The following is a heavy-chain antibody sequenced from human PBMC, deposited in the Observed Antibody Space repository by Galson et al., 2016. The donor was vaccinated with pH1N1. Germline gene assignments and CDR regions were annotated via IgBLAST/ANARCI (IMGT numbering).Heavy chain of an antibody. CDR2: IYPADSDT. V-gene: IGHV5-51*03. CDR1: GYSFTNYW. CDR3: ARRVGHGRAGSDAFDI. J-gene: IGHJ3*02. Sequence: QSGAEVKKPGDSLKIPCKASGYSFTNYWIGWVRQMPGKGLEWMGIIYPADSDTRYSPSFQGQVTISADSSISTTYLRLSSLKASDTAMYYCARRVGHGRAGSDAFDIWGQGTMVTVSS. D-gene: IGHD1-26*01.